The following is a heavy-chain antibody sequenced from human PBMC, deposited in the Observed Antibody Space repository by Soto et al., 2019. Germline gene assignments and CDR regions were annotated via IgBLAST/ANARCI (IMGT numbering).Heavy chain of an antibody. V-gene: IGHV4-39*07. CDR1: GGSISSSSYY. CDR2: INDSGST. J-gene: IGHJ5*02. CDR3: ARGQSHNWFDP. Sequence: SETLSLTCTVSGGSISSSSYYWGWIRQPPGKGLEWIGNINDSGSTNYNPSLKSRVTLSVDTSKNQFSLKLTSVTAADTAIYYCARGQSHNWFDPWGQGTLVTVSS.